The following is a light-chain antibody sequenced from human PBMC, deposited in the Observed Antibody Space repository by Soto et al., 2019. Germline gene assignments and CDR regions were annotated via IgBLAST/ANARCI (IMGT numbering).Light chain of an antibody. CDR2: DVS. CDR1: SSDIGGYNY. V-gene: IGLV2-14*01. CDR3: SSYTGSSTLDWV. J-gene: IGLJ3*02. Sequence: QSALTQPASVSGSPGQSITISCTGTSSDIGGYNYVSWYQQHPGKAPKLMIYDVSNRPSGVSNRFSGSKSGNTASLTISGLQAEDEADYYCSSYTGSSTLDWVFGGGTQLTVL.